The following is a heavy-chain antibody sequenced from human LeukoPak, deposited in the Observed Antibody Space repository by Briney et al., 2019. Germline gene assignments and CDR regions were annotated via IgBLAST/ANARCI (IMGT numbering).Heavy chain of an antibody. V-gene: IGHV3-66*01. CDR3: ARVGDDSSGYYSYYFDY. J-gene: IGHJ4*02. CDR1: GFTVSSNY. CDR2: IYSGGST. D-gene: IGHD3-22*01. Sequence: PGGSLRLSCAASGFTVSSNYMSWVRQAPGKGLEWVSVIYSGGSTYYADSVKGRFTISRDNSKNTLYLQMNSLRAEDTAVYYCARVGDDSSGYYSYYFDYWGQGTLVTVSS.